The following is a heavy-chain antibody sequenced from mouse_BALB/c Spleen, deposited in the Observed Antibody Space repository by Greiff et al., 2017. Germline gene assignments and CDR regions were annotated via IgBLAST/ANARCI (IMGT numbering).Heavy chain of an antibody. J-gene: IGHJ2*01. CDR3: VRRAFDY. V-gene: IGHV10-1*02. Sequence: EVKLMESGGGLVQPKGSLKLSCAASGFTFNTYAMNWVRQAPGKGLEWVARIRSKSNNYATYYADSVKDRFTISRDDSQSMLYLQMNNLKTEDTAMYYCVRRAFDYWGQGTTLTVSS. D-gene: IGHD3-1*01. CDR1: GFTFNTYA. CDR2: IRSKSNNYAT.